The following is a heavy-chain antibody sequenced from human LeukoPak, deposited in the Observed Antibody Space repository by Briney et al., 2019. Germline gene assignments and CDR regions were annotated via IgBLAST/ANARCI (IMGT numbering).Heavy chain of an antibody. V-gene: IGHV3-13*01. CDR3: ARANLVSDAFDI. J-gene: IGHJ3*02. Sequence: GGSLRLSCAASGCTFSSYDMHWVRQATGKGLEWVSAIGTAGDTYYPGSVKGRFTISRENAKNSLYLQMNSLRAGDTAVYYCARANLVSDAFDIWGQGTMVTVSS. CDR1: GCTFSSYD. CDR2: IGTAGDT. D-gene: IGHD5/OR15-5a*01.